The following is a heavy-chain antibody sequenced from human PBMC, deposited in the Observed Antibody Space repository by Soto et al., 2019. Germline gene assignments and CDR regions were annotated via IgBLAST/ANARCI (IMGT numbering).Heavy chain of an antibody. Sequence: EVQLVESGGGLVQPGESLRLSCAASGFTFSSYWMHWIRQAPGKGLVWVSRVSSDGSSTVYATSVKGRLTISRDNAKNTLYLQMNSPSDEDTAVYYCARGLTNYSSLDSWGQGTLVTVSS. CDR3: ARGLTNYSSLDS. V-gene: IGHV3-74*01. CDR1: GFTFSSYW. D-gene: IGHD4-4*01. J-gene: IGHJ4*02. CDR2: VSSDGSST.